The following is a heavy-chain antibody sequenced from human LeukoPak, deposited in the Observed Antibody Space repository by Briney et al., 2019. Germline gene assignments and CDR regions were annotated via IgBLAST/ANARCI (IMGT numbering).Heavy chain of an antibody. V-gene: IGHV3-23*01. CDR2: ISGSGGST. CDR3: AKDEGIVGATTFDY. D-gene: IGHD1-26*01. CDR1: GFTFSSYA. Sequence: GGSLRLSCAASGFTFSSYAMSWVRQAPGKGLEWVSGISGSGGSTHYADSVKGRFTISRDNSRNTLYLQMNGLRAEDTAVYYCAKDEGIVGATTFDYWGQGTLVTVSS. J-gene: IGHJ4*02.